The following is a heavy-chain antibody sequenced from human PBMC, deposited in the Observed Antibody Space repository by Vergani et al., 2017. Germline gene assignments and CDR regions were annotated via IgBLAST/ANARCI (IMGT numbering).Heavy chain of an antibody. D-gene: IGHD3-22*01. J-gene: IGHJ4*02. CDR1: GGSISSYY. V-gene: IGHV4-59*01. Sequence: QVQLQQSGPGLVKPSETLSLTCTVSGGSISSYYWSWIRQPPGKGLEWIGYIYYSGSTNYNPSLKGRVTISVDTSKNQFSLKLSSVTAADTAVYYCARGYDTQDYWGQGTLVTVSS. CDR3: ARGYDTQDY. CDR2: IYYSGST.